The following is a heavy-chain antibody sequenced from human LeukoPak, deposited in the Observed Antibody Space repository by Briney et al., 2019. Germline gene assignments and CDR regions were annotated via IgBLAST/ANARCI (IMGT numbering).Heavy chain of an antibody. V-gene: IGHV4-4*01. Sequence: GSLRLSCAASGFTFSRSWMTWVRQAPGKGLEWIGYILHSGSTYHNPSLKSRVTILVDTSKNQFSLKLSSVTAADTAVYFCARTRDFWSAYFDYWGQGILVTVSS. J-gene: IGHJ4*02. CDR1: GFTFSRSW. D-gene: IGHD3-3*01. CDR2: ILHSGST. CDR3: ARTRDFWSAYFDY.